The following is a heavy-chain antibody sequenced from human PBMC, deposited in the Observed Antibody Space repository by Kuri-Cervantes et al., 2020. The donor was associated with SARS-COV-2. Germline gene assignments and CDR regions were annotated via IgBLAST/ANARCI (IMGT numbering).Heavy chain of an antibody. CDR3: ARDRGIAAAGIWGNWYFDL. CDR1: GYTFTSYY. CDR2: INPSGGST. J-gene: IGHJ2*01. V-gene: IGHV1-46*01. D-gene: IGHD6-13*01. Sequence: ASVKVSCKASGYTFTSYYMHWVRQAPGQGLEWMGIINPSGGSTSYAQKFQGRVTMTTDTSTSTAYMELRSLRSDDTAVYYCARDRGIAAAGIWGNWYFDLWGRGTLVTVSS.